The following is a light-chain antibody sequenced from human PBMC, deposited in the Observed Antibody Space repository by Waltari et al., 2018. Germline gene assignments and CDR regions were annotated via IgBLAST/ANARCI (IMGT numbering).Light chain of an antibody. CDR1: QSVSKF. Sequence: EVVMTQSPATLSVSPVERATLYCRASQSVSKFVAWYQQKPGQAPRFLISCASTRATGIPARFSGSGSGTEFTLTISSLQSEDFAIYYCQQYNDWPPLTFGGGTKLEIK. CDR3: QQYNDWPPLT. J-gene: IGKJ4*01. CDR2: CAS. V-gene: IGKV3-15*01.